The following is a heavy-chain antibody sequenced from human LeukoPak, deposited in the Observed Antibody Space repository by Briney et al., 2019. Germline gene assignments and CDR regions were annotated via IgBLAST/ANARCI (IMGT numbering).Heavy chain of an antibody. V-gene: IGHV3-23*01. J-gene: IGHJ4*02. CDR1: GFTFSSLA. CDR3: ARGPSGYHNT. CDR2: ISGSGGNT. D-gene: IGHD5-12*01. Sequence: GGSLRLSCAASGFTFSSLAMSWVRQAPGKGLEWVSGISGSGGNTYYADSVKGRFTVSRDNSKNTLYLQMNSLRAEDTAVYYCARGPSGYHNTGGQGTLVTVSS.